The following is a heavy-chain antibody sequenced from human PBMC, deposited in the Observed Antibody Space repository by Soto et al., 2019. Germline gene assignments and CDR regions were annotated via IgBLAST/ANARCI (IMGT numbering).Heavy chain of an antibody. CDR3: ASSRIQLERYGMDV. J-gene: IGHJ6*02. Sequence: QVQLVQSGAEAKKPGASVKVSCKASGYTFTSYAIHWVRQAPGQRLEWMGWINAGNGNTKYSQKFQGRVTITRDTSASTAYMDLSSLRSEDKAVYYCASSRIQLERYGMDVWGQGTTVTVSS. V-gene: IGHV1-3*01. CDR2: INAGNGNT. CDR1: GYTFTSYA. D-gene: IGHD1-1*01.